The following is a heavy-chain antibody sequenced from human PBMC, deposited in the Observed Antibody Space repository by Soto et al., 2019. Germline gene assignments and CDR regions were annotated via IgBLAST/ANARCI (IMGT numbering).Heavy chain of an antibody. CDR2: IYYGGST. CDR1: GGSISSSGYY. Sequence: QLQLQESGPGLVKPSETLSLTCTVSGGSISSSGYYWGWIRQPPGKGLEWIGSIYYGGSTYFNPSLKSRVTISVDTSKNQCSLKLSSVTAADTAVYYCARPRELRPAGAFDIWGQGTMVTVSS. CDR3: ARPRELRPAGAFDI. J-gene: IGHJ3*02. V-gene: IGHV4-39*01. D-gene: IGHD1-26*01.